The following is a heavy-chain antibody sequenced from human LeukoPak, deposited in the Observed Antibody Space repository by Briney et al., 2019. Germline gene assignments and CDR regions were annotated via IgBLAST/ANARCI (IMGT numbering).Heavy chain of an antibody. CDR1: GGSISSYY. D-gene: IGHD2-15*01. J-gene: IGHJ6*04. Sequence: PSETLSLTCTVSGGSISSYYWSWIRQPPGKGLEWIGYIYYSGSTNYNPSLKSRVTISVDTSKNQFSLKLSSVTAADTAVYYCARALYCSGGSCYPLYYYYYGMHVWGKGTTVTVSS. CDR2: IYYSGST. CDR3: ARALYCSGGSCYPLYYYYYGMHV. V-gene: IGHV4-59*01.